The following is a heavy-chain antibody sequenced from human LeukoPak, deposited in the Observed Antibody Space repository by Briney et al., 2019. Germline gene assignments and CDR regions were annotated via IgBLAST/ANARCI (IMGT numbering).Heavy chain of an antibody. CDR2: ISYDGSNK. CDR3: ARGGYYDSPILDY. Sequence: PGRSLRLSCAASGFTFSSYAMHWVRQAPGKGLEWVAVISYDGSNKYYADSVKGRFTISRDNSKITLYLQMNSLRAEDTAVYYCARGGYYDSPILDYWGQGTLVTVSS. D-gene: IGHD3-22*01. V-gene: IGHV3-30-3*01. J-gene: IGHJ4*02. CDR1: GFTFSSYA.